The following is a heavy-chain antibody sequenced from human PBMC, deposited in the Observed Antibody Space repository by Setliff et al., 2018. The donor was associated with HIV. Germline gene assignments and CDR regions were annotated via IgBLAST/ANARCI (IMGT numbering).Heavy chain of an antibody. V-gene: IGHV5-10-1*01. Sequence: PGESLKISCKGSGYSFTSYWISWVRQMPGKGLEWMGRIDPSNSNTNYSPSFQGHVTIAADKSISTAYLQWSSLKASDTAMYYCARHKPIAAAGSYYYGMDVWGQGTTVTVS. CDR3: ARHKPIAAAGSYYYGMDV. CDR2: IDPSNSNT. CDR1: GYSFTSYW. D-gene: IGHD6-13*01. J-gene: IGHJ6*02.